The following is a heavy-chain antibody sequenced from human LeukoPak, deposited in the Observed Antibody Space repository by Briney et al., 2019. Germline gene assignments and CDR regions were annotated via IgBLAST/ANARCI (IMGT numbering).Heavy chain of an antibody. CDR3: AKGTYYDSSGYYYFDY. CDR2: ISPSGGST. V-gene: IGHV3-23*01. Sequence: GGSLRLSCAASGFTFSSNAMSWVRQAPGKGLEWVSAISPSGGSTYSADSVKGRFTISRDSSKNTLYLQMNSLRADDTAVYYCAKGTYYDSSGYYYFDYWGQGTLVTVSS. J-gene: IGHJ4*02. CDR1: GFTFSSNA. D-gene: IGHD3-22*01.